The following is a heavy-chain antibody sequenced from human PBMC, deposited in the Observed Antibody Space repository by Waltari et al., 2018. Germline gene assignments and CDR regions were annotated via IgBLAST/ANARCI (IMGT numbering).Heavy chain of an antibody. CDR1: GGSFSGYY. Sequence: QVQLQQWGAGLLKPSETLSLTCAVYGGSFSGYYWSWIRQPPGKGLEWIGEINHSGSTNYNPSPKSRVTISVDTSKNQFSLKLSSVTAADTAVYYCARGEAAAGLFDYWGQGTLVTVSS. V-gene: IGHV4-34*01. CDR3: ARGEAAAGLFDY. D-gene: IGHD6-13*01. CDR2: INHSGST. J-gene: IGHJ4*02.